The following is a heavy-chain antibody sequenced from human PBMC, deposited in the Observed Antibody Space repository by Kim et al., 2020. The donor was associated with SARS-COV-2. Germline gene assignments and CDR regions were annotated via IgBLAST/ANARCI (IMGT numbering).Heavy chain of an antibody. CDR2: ISGSGGST. Sequence: GGSLRLSCAASGFTFSSYAMSWVRQAPGKGLEWVSAISGSGGSTSYADSVKGRFTISRDNSKNTLYLQMNSLRAEDTAIYNCVEYSSRYPEQYYFDYWGQGTLVTVSS. D-gene: IGHD6-13*01. V-gene: IGHV3-23*01. CDR1: GFTFSSYA. J-gene: IGHJ4*02. CDR3: VEYSSRYPEQYYFDY.